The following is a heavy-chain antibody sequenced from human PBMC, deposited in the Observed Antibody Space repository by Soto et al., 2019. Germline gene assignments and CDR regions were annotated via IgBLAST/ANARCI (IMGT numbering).Heavy chain of an antibody. CDR1: GGSISSNY. J-gene: IGHJ4*02. D-gene: IGHD2-2*01. CDR2: IFYSGST. V-gene: IGHV4-59*01. Sequence: SETLSLTCTVSGGSISSNYWGWIRQPPGNGLEWIGYIFYSGSTNYNPSLKRRVTISVDTSKSQFSLKLSSVTAADTAVYYCARVYCSSTNCFDFFDYWGQGTLVTVSS. CDR3: ARVYCSSTNCFDFFDY.